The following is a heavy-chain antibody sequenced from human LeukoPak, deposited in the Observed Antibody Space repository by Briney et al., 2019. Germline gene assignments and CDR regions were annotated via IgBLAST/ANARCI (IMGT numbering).Heavy chain of an antibody. CDR3: ARCHSNGWTFEA. V-gene: IGHV4-38-2*02. CDR1: GYSISSGYY. Sequence: PSETLSLTCTVSGYSISSGYYWGWIRHPPGKGLEWIGRIYHSGSISYNPSLKSRVTISVDTSKNQFSLKLSSVTAADTAVYYCARCHSNGWTFEAWGQGTLVTVSS. D-gene: IGHD6-19*01. CDR2: IYHSGSI. J-gene: IGHJ5*02.